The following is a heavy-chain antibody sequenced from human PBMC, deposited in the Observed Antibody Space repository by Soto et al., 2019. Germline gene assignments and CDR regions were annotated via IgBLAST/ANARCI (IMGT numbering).Heavy chain of an antibody. CDR2: IDPSDSYT. CDR3: ARRGLLSLYYYGMDV. D-gene: IGHD3-10*01. Sequence: GESLKISCKGSGYSFTSYWISWVRQMPGKGLEWMGRIDPSDSYTNYSPSFQGHVTISADKSISTAYLQWSSLKASDTAMYYCARRGLLSLYYYGMDVWGQGTTVTVSS. J-gene: IGHJ6*02. CDR1: GYSFTSYW. V-gene: IGHV5-10-1*01.